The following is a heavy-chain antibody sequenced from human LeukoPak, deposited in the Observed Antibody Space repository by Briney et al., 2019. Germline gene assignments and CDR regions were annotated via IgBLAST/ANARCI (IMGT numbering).Heavy chain of an antibody. CDR2: TRNKANSYTT. Sequence: GGSLRLSCAASGFTFSDHYMDWVRQAPGKGLEWVGRTRNKANSYTTEYAASVKGGFTVSRDDSKNSLYLQMNSLKTEDTAVYYCARIGDSSGWYPFDYWGQGTLVTVSS. J-gene: IGHJ4*02. D-gene: IGHD6-19*01. CDR3: ARIGDSSGWYPFDY. V-gene: IGHV3-72*01. CDR1: GFTFSDHY.